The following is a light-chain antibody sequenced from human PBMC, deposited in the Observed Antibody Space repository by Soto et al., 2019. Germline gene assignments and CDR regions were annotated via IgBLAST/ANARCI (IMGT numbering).Light chain of an antibody. Sequence: QPVLTQPPSASGTPGQRVAISCSGSSSNIGSNTVNWYQQLPGMAPTLLIYSNNQRPSGVPDRFSGSKSGTSASLAVSGLQSEDEADYYCAAWDDSLNGPLFGGGTKVTVL. CDR1: SSNIGSNT. J-gene: IGLJ3*02. CDR3: AAWDDSLNGPL. CDR2: SNN. V-gene: IGLV1-44*01.